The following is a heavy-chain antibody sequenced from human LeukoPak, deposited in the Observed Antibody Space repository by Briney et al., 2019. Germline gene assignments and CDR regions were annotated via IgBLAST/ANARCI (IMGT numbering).Heavy chain of an antibody. V-gene: IGHV1-69*13. J-gene: IGHJ6*03. CDR1: GGTFSSYA. CDR3: AREYKGYDFWSGYYPRYYYYYMDV. D-gene: IGHD3-3*01. CDR2: IIPIFGTA. Sequence: SVKVSCKASGGTFSSYAISWVRQAPGQGLEWMGGIIPIFGTANYAQKFQGRVTITADESTSTAYMELSSLRSEDTAVYYCAREYKGYDFWSGYYPRYYYYYMDVWGKGTTVTVSS.